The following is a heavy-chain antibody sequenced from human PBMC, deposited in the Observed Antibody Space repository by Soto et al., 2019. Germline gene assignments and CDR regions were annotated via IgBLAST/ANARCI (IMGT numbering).Heavy chain of an antibody. D-gene: IGHD2-2*01. V-gene: IGHV3-23*01. Sequence: PGGSLRLSCAVSGFTFSNYAMGWVRQAPGKGLEWVSGISGSGGSTYYADSVKGRFTISRDSSKNTLFLQMNSLRAEDTAIYYCAKDAATSREAVISTDGNYWGQGTLVTVSS. CDR1: GFTFSNYA. CDR2: ISGSGGST. CDR3: AKDAATSREAVISTDGNY. J-gene: IGHJ4*02.